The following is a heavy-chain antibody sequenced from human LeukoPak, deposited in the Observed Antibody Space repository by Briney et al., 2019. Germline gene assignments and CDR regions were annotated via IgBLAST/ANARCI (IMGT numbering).Heavy chain of an antibody. V-gene: IGHV3-33*01. Sequence: GGSLRLSCAASAFTFSSYGMDWVRQAPGKGLEWGTVIWYDGSNKYYADSVKGRFTISRDNSKNTLYLQMNSLRAEDTAVYYCARGRSWELPFDYWGQGTLVTVSS. J-gene: IGHJ4*02. D-gene: IGHD1-26*01. CDR2: IWYDGSNK. CDR1: AFTFSSYG. CDR3: ARGRSWELPFDY.